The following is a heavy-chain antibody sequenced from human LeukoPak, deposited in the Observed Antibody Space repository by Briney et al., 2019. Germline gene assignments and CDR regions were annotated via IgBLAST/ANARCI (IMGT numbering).Heavy chain of an antibody. CDR1: GGSISSSSHY. Sequence: SETLSLTCTVSGGSISSSSHYWGWIRQPPGKGLEWIGSIYYSGSTYYNPSLKSRVTISVDTSKNQFSLKLSSATAADTAVYYCARTSTGYSSSWYVVNWFDPWGQGTLVTVSS. CDR2: IYYSGST. V-gene: IGHV4-39*01. D-gene: IGHD6-13*01. CDR3: ARTSTGYSSSWYVVNWFDP. J-gene: IGHJ5*02.